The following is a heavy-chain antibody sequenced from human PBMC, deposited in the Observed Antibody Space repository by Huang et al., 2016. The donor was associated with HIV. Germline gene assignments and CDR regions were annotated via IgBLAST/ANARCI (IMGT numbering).Heavy chain of an antibody. CDR2: FEPEEGET. V-gene: IGHV1-24*01. Sequence: QVQLVESGAELKKPGASVRVSCKVSGYTVSELSLHGVRQGPEKGLEWMGGFEPEEGETIYAKRLQGRVTMTEDTSTDTAYMELSSLRPEDTAVYYCATSTPDVGAGVLRSAFDIWGQGTMVTVSS. J-gene: IGHJ3*02. CDR3: ATSTPDVGAGVLRSAFDI. CDR1: GYTVSELS. D-gene: IGHD2-15*01.